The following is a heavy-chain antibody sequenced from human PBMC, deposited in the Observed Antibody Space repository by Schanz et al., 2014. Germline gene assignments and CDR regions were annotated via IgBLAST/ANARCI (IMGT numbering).Heavy chain of an antibody. D-gene: IGHD6-13*01. V-gene: IGHV3-66*01. CDR3: ARGRARQLVHWFDP. J-gene: IGHJ5*02. CDR2: MFPGGNT. Sequence: EQLVESGGGLVQPGGSLRLSCAASGFRVITNYMTWVRQAPGKGLEWVSIMFPGGNTYYADSVKGRFTISRDNARYSLSLEMKSLRAEERAVYYCARGRARQLVHWFDPWGQGTLVTVSS. CDR1: GFRVITNY.